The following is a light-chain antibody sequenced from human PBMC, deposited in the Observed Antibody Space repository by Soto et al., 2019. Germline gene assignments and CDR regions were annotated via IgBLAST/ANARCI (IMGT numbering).Light chain of an antibody. Sequence: QSALTQPASVSGSPGQSITISCTGSTSDVGAYNYVSWYKHHPGQAPQLMIYEVSNRPSGVSNRFSGSKSGNTASLTISGLQADDEGDYYCSSYAGSNNYVFGTGTKVTVL. CDR1: TSDVGAYNY. CDR3: SSYAGSNNYV. CDR2: EVS. V-gene: IGLV2-14*01. J-gene: IGLJ1*01.